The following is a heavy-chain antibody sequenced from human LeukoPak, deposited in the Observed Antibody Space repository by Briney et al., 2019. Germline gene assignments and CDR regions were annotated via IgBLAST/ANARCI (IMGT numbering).Heavy chain of an antibody. CDR3: AREGHSSGWPAFDY. J-gene: IGHJ4*02. CDR2: IHHSGST. V-gene: IGHV4-59*12. D-gene: IGHD6-19*01. CDR1: GGSISSYY. Sequence: SETLSLTCTVSGGSISSYYWSWIRQPPGKGLEWIGYIHHSGSTNYSPSLKSRVTISVDTSKNQFSLKLSSVTAADTAVYYCAREGHSSGWPAFDYWGQGTLVTVSS.